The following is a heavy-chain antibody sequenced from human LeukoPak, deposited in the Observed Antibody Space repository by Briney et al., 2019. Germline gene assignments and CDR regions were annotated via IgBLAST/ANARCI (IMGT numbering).Heavy chain of an antibody. CDR1: GFTFSSYG. D-gene: IGHD6-19*01. CDR2: ISYDGSNK. J-gene: IGHJ4*02. V-gene: IGHV3-30*18. Sequence: GESLRLSCTASGFTFSSYGMHWVRQPPGKGLEWVAVISYDGSNKYYADSVKGRFTISRHNSKRTLYLQMTSLRAEDTAVYYCAKVRWDNSGWYYLDYWGQGTLVTVSS. CDR3: AKVRWDNSGWYYLDY.